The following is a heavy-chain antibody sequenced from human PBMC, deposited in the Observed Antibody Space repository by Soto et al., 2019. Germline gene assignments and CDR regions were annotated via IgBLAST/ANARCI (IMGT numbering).Heavy chain of an antibody. J-gene: IGHJ6*02. CDR2: LDSTGGST. CDR1: GFTFISYA. V-gene: IGHV3-23*01. CDR3: ARVSLGASTITDYYYYGMDV. D-gene: IGHD1-26*01. Sequence: EVQLLESEGHLVQPGGSLRLSCAASGFTFISYAMSWVRQAPAKGLEWVSGLDSTGGSTYYADSVKGRFTISRDNSKNTLYLQMSSLRAEDTAVYYCARVSLGASTITDYYYYGMDVWGHGTTVTVSS.